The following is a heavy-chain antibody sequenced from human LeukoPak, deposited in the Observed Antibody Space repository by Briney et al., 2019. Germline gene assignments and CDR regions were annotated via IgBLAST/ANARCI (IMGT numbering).Heavy chain of an antibody. CDR3: ATGYINGYEH. V-gene: IGHV3-74*01. D-gene: IGHD5-18*01. Sequence: GGSLRLSCAASGFTFATHWMHWVRQRPGEGLVWVSLIKGDEWTTSYADSVKGRFTISRDNAKNTIYLQMDSLRVEDTAVYYCATGYINGYEHWGQGSLVTVSS. J-gene: IGHJ4*02. CDR2: IKGDEWTT. CDR1: GFTFATHW.